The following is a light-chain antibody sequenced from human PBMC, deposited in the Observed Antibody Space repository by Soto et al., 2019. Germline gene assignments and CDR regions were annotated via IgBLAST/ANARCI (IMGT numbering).Light chain of an antibody. CDR2: DAS. Sequence: IVMTQSPDTLSLSPGERATLSCRASQTIRTSLAWYQQRPGQAPRLLIFDASTKTFGVPDRYTGRGCGTDFTLTINRLEPEDFGVYCCQQYGSSVTFGGRTKVEIK. J-gene: IGKJ4*01. V-gene: IGKV3-20*01. CDR1: QTIRTS. CDR3: QQYGSSVT.